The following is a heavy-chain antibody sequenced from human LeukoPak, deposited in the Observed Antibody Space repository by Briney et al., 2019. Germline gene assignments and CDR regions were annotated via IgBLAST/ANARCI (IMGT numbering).Heavy chain of an antibody. CDR2: IYYSRST. J-gene: IGHJ4*02. CDR3: ARLYSSGWYGDYFDY. D-gene: IGHD6-19*01. CDR1: GGSISSSSYY. Sequence: SHTLSLTCTVSGGSISSSSYYWGWIRQPPAKGLEWIGRIYYSRSTYYNPSLKSRVTISVDTSTNQFSLKMSSVTGADTAVYYCARLYSSGWYGDYFDYWGQGTLVTVSS. V-gene: IGHV4-39*01.